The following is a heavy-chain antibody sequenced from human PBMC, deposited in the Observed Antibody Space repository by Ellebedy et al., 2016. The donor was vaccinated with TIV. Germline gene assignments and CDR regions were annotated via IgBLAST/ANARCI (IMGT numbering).Heavy chain of an antibody. CDR1: GYTFTTYA. Sequence: AASVKVSCKASGYTFTTYAMHWVRQAPGQRLEWMGWINAGNGNTKYSQKFQGRVTITRDTSASTAYMELSSLRSEDTAVYYCARDSYDSSGFDYWGQGTLVTVS. J-gene: IGHJ4*02. V-gene: IGHV1-3*01. CDR3: ARDSYDSSGFDY. D-gene: IGHD3-22*01. CDR2: INAGNGNT.